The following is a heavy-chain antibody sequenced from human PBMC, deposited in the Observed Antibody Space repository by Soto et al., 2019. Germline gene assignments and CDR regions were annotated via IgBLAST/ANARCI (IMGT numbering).Heavy chain of an antibody. CDR1: GYTFTSYT. V-gene: IGHV1-3*01. J-gene: IGHJ4*02. D-gene: IGHD2-21*02. Sequence: QVQLVQSGAEVKKPGASVKLSYKASGYTFTSYTIYWLRQAPGERPEWVGWIHAGNGHTKYSQTFQDRVTITTDTSATTVYMELSSLTSGDTAIYYCARETGDAPYYLDSWGQGALVTVAS. CDR2: IHAGNGHT. CDR3: ARETGDAPYYLDS.